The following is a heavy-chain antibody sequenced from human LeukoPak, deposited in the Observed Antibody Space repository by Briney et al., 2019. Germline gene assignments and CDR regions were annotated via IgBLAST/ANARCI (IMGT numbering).Heavy chain of an antibody. Sequence: ASVKVSCKASGYTFTGYYMHWVRQAPGQGLEWMGWINPNSGGTNYAQKLQGRVTMTTDTSTSTAYMELRSLRSDDTAVYYCARGTVTMGGLLDAFDIWGQGTMVTVSS. J-gene: IGHJ3*02. CDR2: INPNSGGT. D-gene: IGHD4-17*01. CDR1: GYTFTGYY. V-gene: IGHV1-2*02. CDR3: ARGTVTMGGLLDAFDI.